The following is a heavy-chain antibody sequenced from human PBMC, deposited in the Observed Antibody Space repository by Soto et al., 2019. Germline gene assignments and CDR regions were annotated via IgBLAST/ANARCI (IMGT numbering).Heavy chain of an antibody. Sequence: SLRLSCAASGFTFSSYEMNWVRQAPGKGLEWVSYISISCSTIYYADSVKGRFTISRDNPKNSLYLQMNSLRAEDTAVYYCASRHTLTRYGMDFWGQGTTLNVSS. J-gene: IGHJ6*01. CDR3: ASRHTLTRYGMDF. CDR2: ISISCSTI. V-gene: IGHV3-48*03. CDR1: GFTFSSYE.